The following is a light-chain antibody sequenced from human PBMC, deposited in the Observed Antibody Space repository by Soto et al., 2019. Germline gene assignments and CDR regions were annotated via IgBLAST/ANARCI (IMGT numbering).Light chain of an antibody. CDR3: QHYNTYPWT. CDR1: QSIGTW. Sequence: IQMTQSPSTLSASVGDSVTITCRASQSIGTWLAWYQQKPGKAPKVLIYKASTLQSGVPSRFSGSGSGTEFTLTISSLQPGDVATYYCQHYNTYPWTFGQGTKVEIK. J-gene: IGKJ1*01. V-gene: IGKV1-5*03. CDR2: KAS.